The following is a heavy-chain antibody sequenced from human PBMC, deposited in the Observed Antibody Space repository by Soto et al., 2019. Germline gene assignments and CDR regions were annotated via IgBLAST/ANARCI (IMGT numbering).Heavy chain of an antibody. CDR2: IYPGDSDT. Sequence: GESLKISCQVSGDSFTRYWIAWVRQMPGNGLEWMGTIYPGDSDTRYSPSFQGQVTISADKSTSTVYLQWSTLEASDTAMFYCATRWGNCFDPWGQGTQVTVSS. D-gene: IGHD1-26*01. CDR3: ATRWGNCFDP. V-gene: IGHV5-51*01. CDR1: GDSFTRYW. J-gene: IGHJ5*02.